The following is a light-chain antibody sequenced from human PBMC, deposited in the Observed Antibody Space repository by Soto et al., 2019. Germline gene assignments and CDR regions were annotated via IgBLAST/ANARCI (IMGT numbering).Light chain of an antibody. V-gene: IGKV3-20*01. Sequence: ENVPTLSPGTLSLSPGERATLSCRASQSVSSSYLAWYQQKPGQAAGLLIYGASSRATGIPTRFSGSGSGTHFTLTISRLEPEDFAVDYCQQSWTFGDGTKV. J-gene: IGKJ1*01. CDR3: QQSWT. CDR1: QSVSSSY. CDR2: GAS.